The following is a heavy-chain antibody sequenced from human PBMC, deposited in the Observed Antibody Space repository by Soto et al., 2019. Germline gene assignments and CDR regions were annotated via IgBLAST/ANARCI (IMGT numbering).Heavy chain of an antibody. D-gene: IGHD2-8*01. V-gene: IGHV3-72*01. J-gene: IGHJ6*02. CDR2: TRNKANSYTT. Sequence: GGSLRLSCAASGFTFSDHYMDSVRQAPGKGLEWAGRTRNKANSYTTEYAASVKGRFTISRDDSKNSLYLQMNSLKTEDTAVYYCARGSPDCTNGVCYYYYYYGMDVWGQGTTVTVAS. CDR3: ARGSPDCTNGVCYYYYYYGMDV. CDR1: GFTFSDHY.